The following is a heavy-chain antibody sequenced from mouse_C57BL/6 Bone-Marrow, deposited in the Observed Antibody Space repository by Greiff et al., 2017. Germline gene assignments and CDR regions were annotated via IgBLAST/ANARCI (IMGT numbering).Heavy chain of an antibody. CDR2: IRSKSNNYAT. Sequence: EVKLVESGGGLVQPKGSLKLSCAASGFSFNTYAMNWVRQAPGKGLEWVARIRSKSNNYATYYAESVKDRFTISRDDSESMLYLQMNNLKTEDTAMYYCVRSTMITTEIGYYAMDYWGQGTSVTVSS. V-gene: IGHV10-1*01. CDR1: GFSFNTYA. J-gene: IGHJ4*01. CDR3: VRSTMITTEIGYYAMDY. D-gene: IGHD2-4*01.